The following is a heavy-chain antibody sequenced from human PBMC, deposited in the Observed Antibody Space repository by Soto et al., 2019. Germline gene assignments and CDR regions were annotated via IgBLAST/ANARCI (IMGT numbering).Heavy chain of an antibody. CDR3: AKDSRDFWSGYESYYYGMDV. Sequence: SLRLSCAASGFTFSSYGIHWVRQAPGKGLEWVAVMSYDGSNKYYADSVKGRFTISRDNSKNTLDLQMNSLRAEDTAVYYCAKDSRDFWSGYESYYYGMDVWGQGTTVTVS. CDR1: GFTFSSYG. J-gene: IGHJ6*02. V-gene: IGHV3-30*18. D-gene: IGHD3-3*01. CDR2: MSYDGSNK.